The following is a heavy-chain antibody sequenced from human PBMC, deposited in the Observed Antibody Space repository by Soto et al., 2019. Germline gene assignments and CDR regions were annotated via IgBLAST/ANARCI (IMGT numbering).Heavy chain of an antibody. J-gene: IGHJ6*02. V-gene: IGHV4-59*01. CDR1: GGSISSYY. Sequence: SETLSLTCTVSGGSISSYYWSWIRQPPGKGLEWIGYIYYSGSTNYNPSLKSRVTISVDTSKNQFSLKLSSVTAADTAVYYCARVKGDPPTYYYYGMDVWGQGTTVTVSS. CDR2: IYYSGST. CDR3: ARVKGDPPTYYYYGMDV.